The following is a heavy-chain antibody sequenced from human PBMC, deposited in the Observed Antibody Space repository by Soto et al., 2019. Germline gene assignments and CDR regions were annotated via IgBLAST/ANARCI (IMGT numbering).Heavy chain of an antibody. J-gene: IGHJ6*02. V-gene: IGHV1-18*01. CDR1: GYTFTSYG. CDR2: ISAYNGNT. Sequence: ASVKVSCKASGYTFTSYGISWVRQAPGQGLEWMGWISAYNGNTNYAQKLQGRVTMTTDTSTSTAYMELRSLRSDDTAVYYCARDRTILPGYYYCGMDVWGQGTTVTVSS. CDR3: ARDRTILPGYYYCGMDV. D-gene: IGHD1-7*01.